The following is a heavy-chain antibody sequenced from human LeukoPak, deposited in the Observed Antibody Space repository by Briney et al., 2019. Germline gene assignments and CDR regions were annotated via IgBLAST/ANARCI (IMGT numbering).Heavy chain of an antibody. CDR1: GGSISSGGYY. CDR2: IYYSGST. CDR3: ARDSGCSSTSCYAPTPNYYYYGMDV. D-gene: IGHD2-2*01. Sequence: SETLSLTCTVSGGSISSGGYYWSWIRQHPGTGLEWLGYIYYSGSTYYNPSLKSRVTISVDTSKNQFSLKLSSVTAADTAVYSCARDSGCSSTSCYAPTPNYYYYGMDVWGQGTTVTVSS. J-gene: IGHJ6*02. V-gene: IGHV4-31*03.